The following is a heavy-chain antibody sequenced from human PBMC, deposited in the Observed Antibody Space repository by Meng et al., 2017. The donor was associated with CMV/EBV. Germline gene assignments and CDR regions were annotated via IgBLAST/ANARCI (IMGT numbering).Heavy chain of an antibody. CDR2: INPNSGGT. V-gene: IGHV1-2*02. J-gene: IGHJ6*02. CDR3: ARETGRSYYYGMDV. D-gene: IGHD2-15*01. Sequence: ASVKVSCKASGYTFTGYSMHLVRQAPGQGLEWMGWINPNSGGTNYAQKFQGRVTMNRDTSISTAYMEPSRLRSDDTAVYYCARETGRSYYYGMDVWGQGTTVTVSS. CDR1: GYTFTGYS.